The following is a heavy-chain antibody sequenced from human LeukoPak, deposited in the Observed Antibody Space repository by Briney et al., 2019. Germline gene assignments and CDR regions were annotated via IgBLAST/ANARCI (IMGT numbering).Heavy chain of an antibody. CDR3: ARDMSESSAFTSFAF. J-gene: IGHJ4*02. CDR2: IDPSDYYT. D-gene: IGHD3-22*01. V-gene: IGHV5-10-1*01. CDR1: GSSFNNFW. Sequence: GESLSISWECSGSSFNNFWVTWVRQMPGKGLEWMGRIDPSDYYTNYSPSFQGHVTISCDPSVSTAYLQWSSVQASGTAIYYCARDMSESSAFTSFAFWGQGTLVTVSS.